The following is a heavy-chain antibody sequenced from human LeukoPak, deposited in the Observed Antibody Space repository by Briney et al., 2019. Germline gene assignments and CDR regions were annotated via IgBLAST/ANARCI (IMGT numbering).Heavy chain of an antibody. CDR3: ARVSGSPYYYYMDV. CDR2: IYYSGST. D-gene: IGHD6-19*01. V-gene: IGHV4-59*01. Sequence: PSETLSLTCTVSGGSISSYYWSWLRQPPGKGLEWIGYIYYSGSTNYNPSLKSRVTISVDTFKNQFSLKLSSVTAADTAVYYCARVSGSPYYYYMDVWGKGTTVTISS. J-gene: IGHJ6*03. CDR1: GGSISSYY.